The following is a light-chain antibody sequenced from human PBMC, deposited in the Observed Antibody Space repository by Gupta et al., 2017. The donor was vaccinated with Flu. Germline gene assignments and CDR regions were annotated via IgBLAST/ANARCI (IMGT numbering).Light chain of an antibody. Sequence: DIQMTQSPSSLSASVGDRVTITCQASQDISNYLNWYQQKLGEAPKLLISDAANLETGVPSRFSGSGSATYFTLTIFSLQPEDIATYYCQQYDSVPLTFGGGTKVETK. J-gene: IGKJ4*01. CDR3: QQYDSVPLT. CDR2: DAA. V-gene: IGKV1-33*01. CDR1: QDISNY.